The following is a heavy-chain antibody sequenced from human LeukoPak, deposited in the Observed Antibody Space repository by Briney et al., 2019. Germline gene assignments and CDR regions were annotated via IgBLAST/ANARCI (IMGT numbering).Heavy chain of an antibody. Sequence: ASVKVSCKASGYTFTGYYMHWVRQAPGQGLEWMGWINPNSGGTNYAQKFQGRVTMTRDTSISTAYMELSRLRSDDTAVYYCASELLVYSGYDYGFVSGYFDYWGQGTLVTVSS. D-gene: IGHD5-12*01. V-gene: IGHV1-2*02. CDR2: INPNSGGT. CDR1: GYTFTGYY. J-gene: IGHJ4*02. CDR3: ASELLVYSGYDYGFVSGYFDY.